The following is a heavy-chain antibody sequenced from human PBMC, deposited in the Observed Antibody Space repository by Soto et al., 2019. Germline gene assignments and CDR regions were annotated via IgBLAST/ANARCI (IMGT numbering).Heavy chain of an antibody. Sequence: PGGSLRLSCAASGFTFSSYGMHWVRQAPGKGLEWVAVIWYDGSNKYYADSVKGRFTISRDNSKNTLYLQMNGLRAEDTAVYYCARESGGSWNWGQGTLVTVSS. CDR3: ARESGGSWN. V-gene: IGHV3-33*01. CDR2: IWYDGSNK. CDR1: GFTFSSYG. D-gene: IGHD1-26*01. J-gene: IGHJ4*02.